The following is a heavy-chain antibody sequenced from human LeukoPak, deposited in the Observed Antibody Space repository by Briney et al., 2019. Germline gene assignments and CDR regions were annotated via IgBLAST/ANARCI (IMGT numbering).Heavy chain of an antibody. CDR3: AKRGSSWYYFDY. CDR2: INSDGSSI. Sequence: GGSLRLSCAASGFTFSSYWMHWVRQAPGKGLVWVSRINSDGSSISYADSVKGRFTISRDNSRNTLYLQMNSLRAEDTAVYYCAKRGSSWYYFDYWGQGTLVTVSS. J-gene: IGHJ4*02. V-gene: IGHV3-74*01. D-gene: IGHD6-13*01. CDR1: GFTFSSYW.